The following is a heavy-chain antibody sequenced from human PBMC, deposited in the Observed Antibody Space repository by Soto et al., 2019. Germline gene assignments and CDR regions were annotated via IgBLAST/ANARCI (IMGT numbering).Heavy chain of an antibody. D-gene: IGHD6-13*01. Sequence: GGSLRLSCAASGFTFSSYGMHWVRQAPGKGLEWVAVISYDGSNKYYADSVKGRFTISRDNSKNTLYLQMNSLRAEDTAVYYCANQGSGWYGAFDIWGQGTMVIVSS. J-gene: IGHJ3*02. CDR2: ISYDGSNK. V-gene: IGHV3-30*18. CDR1: GFTFSSYG. CDR3: ANQGSGWYGAFDI.